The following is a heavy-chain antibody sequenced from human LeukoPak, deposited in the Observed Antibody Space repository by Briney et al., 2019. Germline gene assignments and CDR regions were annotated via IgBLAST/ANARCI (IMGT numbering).Heavy chain of an antibody. V-gene: IGHV1-2*02. D-gene: IGHD3-10*01. CDR3: ARHRGDY. CDR2: INPNSGGT. CDR1: GYTFTDYY. J-gene: IGHJ4*02. Sequence: ASVKVSCKTSGYTFTDYYIHWVRQAPGQGLEWMGWINPNSGGTNYVQRFQGRVTMTRDTSITTAYMDLSSLTSDDTGVYYCARHRGDYWGQGTLVTVSS.